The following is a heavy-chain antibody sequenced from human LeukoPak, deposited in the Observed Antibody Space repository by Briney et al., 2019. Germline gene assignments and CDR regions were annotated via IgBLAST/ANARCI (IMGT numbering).Heavy chain of an antibody. Sequence: GGSLRLSCAASGFDFSIYRMNWVRQAPGKGLEWVSYIHLSGTPTHYAEPVKGRFSISRDNVKNSLYLQMDNLRAEDTAVYYCARDRGYTRTNSGGYPVFDLWGQGTLVTVSS. CDR3: ARDRGYTRTNSGGYPVFDL. CDR2: IHLSGTPT. D-gene: IGHD3-22*01. J-gene: IGHJ4*02. V-gene: IGHV3-48*04. CDR1: GFDFSIYR.